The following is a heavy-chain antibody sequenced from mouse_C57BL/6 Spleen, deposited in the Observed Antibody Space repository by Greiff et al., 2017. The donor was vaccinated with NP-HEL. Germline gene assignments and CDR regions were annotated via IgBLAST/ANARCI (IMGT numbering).Heavy chain of an antibody. CDR2: IDPEDGET. CDR1: GFNIKDYY. Sequence: EVQLQQSGAELVKPGASVKLSCTASGFNIKDYYMHWVKQRTEQGLEWIGRIDPEDGETKYDPKFQGKATITADTSSNTAYLQLSSLTSEDTAVYYCARESYYAMDYWGQGTSVTVSS. CDR3: ARESYYAMDY. J-gene: IGHJ4*01. V-gene: IGHV14-2*01.